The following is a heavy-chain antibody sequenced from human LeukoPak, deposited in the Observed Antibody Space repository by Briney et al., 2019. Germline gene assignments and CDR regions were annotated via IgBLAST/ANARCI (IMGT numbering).Heavy chain of an antibody. J-gene: IGHJ5*02. CDR3: VREDYYGSGSFSNWFDP. Sequence: ASVKVSCKASGGTVSRYDISWVRQAPGQGLEWMGVINPSGGSTTYAQKFQGRVTMTKDLSTSTVYMELSSLRSDDTAVYYCVREDYYGSGSFSNWFDPWGQGTLVTVSS. CDR1: GGTVSRYD. V-gene: IGHV1-46*01. D-gene: IGHD3-10*01. CDR2: INPSGGST.